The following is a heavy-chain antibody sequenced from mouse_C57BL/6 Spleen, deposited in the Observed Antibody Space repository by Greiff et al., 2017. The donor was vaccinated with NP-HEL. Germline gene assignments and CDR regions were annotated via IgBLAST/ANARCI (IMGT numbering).Heavy chain of an antibody. J-gene: IGHJ2*01. CDR1: GYTFTSSG. V-gene: IGHV1-81*01. D-gene: IGHD2-3*01. CDR3: AKIIYDGYYGDY. Sequence: VMLVESGAELARPGASVKLSCKASGYTFTSSGISWVKQRTGQGLEWIGEIYPRSGNTYYNEKFKGKATLTADKSSSTAYMELRSLTSEDSAVYFCAKIIYDGYYGDYWGQGTTLTVSS. CDR2: IYPRSGNT.